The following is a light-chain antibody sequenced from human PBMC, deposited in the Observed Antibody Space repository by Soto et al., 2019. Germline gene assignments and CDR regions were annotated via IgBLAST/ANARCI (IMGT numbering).Light chain of an antibody. CDR2: GAS. CDR3: LQDYGYPRT. CDR1: QGIRND. V-gene: IGKV1-6*01. Sequence: AIQMTQSPSSVSASVGDRVTITCRASQGIRNDLGWYQQRPGKDPKLLIYGASTLQSGVPARFSGSGSGTEFTLTISSLQPEDFATYYCLQDYGYPRTFGQGTKVDI. J-gene: IGKJ1*01.